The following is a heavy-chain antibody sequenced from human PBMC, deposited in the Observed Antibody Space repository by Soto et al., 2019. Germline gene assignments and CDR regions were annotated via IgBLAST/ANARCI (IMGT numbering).Heavy chain of an antibody. CDR1: GYTFINYY. J-gene: IGHJ6*02. D-gene: IGHD3-22*01. CDR3: ARVPLYYDGIGYYYDHYYGMDV. CDR2: INPSSGST. V-gene: IGHV1-46*01. Sequence: ASVKVSCKASGYTFINYYMYWVRQAPGQGLEWMGIINPSSGSTSYPQNFQGRVTMTRDTPTTTVYMELSSLRSEDTAVYYCARVPLYYDGIGYYYDHYYGMDVCGPGTTVTVS.